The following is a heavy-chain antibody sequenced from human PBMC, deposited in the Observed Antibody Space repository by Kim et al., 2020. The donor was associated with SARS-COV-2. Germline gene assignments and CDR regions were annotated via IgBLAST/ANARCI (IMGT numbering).Heavy chain of an antibody. CDR1: GYTLIELS. Sequence: ASVKVSCKVSGYTLIELSMHGVRQAPGKGLEWMGGFDPEDGETIYAQKFQGRVTMTEDTSTDTAYMELSSLRSEDTAVYYCAISYPGVIITLGYCYYGMDVWGQETTVTVSS. J-gene: IGHJ6*02. CDR2: FDPEDGET. V-gene: IGHV1-24*01. D-gene: IGHD3-10*01. CDR3: AISYPGVIITLGYCYYGMDV.